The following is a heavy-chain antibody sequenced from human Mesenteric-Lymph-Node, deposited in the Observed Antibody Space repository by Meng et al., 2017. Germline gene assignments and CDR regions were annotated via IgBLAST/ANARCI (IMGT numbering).Heavy chain of an antibody. CDR3: AREREMSTIDYFDY. V-gene: IGHV3-48*03. CDR1: GFTFSSYE. D-gene: IGHD5-24*01. Sequence: GESLKISCEASGFTFSSYEMNWVRQAPGKGLEWLSYISRSGATIYYADSVLGRFTISRDDARNSLYLQMNSLLAEDTAVYYCAREREMSTIDYFDYWGQGTVVTVSS. J-gene: IGHJ4*02. CDR2: ISRSGATI.